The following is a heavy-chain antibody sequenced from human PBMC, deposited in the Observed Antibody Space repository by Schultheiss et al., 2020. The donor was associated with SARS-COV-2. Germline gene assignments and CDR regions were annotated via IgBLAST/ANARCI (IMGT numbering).Heavy chain of an antibody. D-gene: IGHD6-19*01. J-gene: IGHJ4*02. V-gene: IGHV4-4*07. CDR3: ASSPVRDY. Sequence: SQTLSLTCTVSGGSISSYYWSWIRQPPGKGLEWIGSIFHSSGSTFNNPSLKSRVTMSVDKSKNQFSLKLSSVTAADTAVYYCASSPVRDYWGQGTLVTVSS. CDR2: IFHSSGST. CDR1: GGSISSYY.